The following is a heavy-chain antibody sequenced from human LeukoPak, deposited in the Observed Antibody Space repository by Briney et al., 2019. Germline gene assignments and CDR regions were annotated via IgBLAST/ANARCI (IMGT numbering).Heavy chain of an antibody. V-gene: IGHV3-30*18. CDR1: GFTFSSYG. Sequence: GGSLRLSCAASGFTFSSYGMHWARQAPGKGLEWVAVISYDGSNKYYADSVKGRFTISRDNSKNTLYLQMNSLRAEDTAVYYCAKDIGSDPSDYWGQGTLVTVSS. J-gene: IGHJ4*02. CDR3: AKDIGSDPSDY. CDR2: ISYDGSNK. D-gene: IGHD6-19*01.